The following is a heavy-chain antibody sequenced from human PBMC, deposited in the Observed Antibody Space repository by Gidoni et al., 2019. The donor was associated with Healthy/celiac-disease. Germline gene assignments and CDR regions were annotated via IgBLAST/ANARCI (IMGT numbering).Heavy chain of an antibody. D-gene: IGHD2-15*01. V-gene: IGHV3-7*01. Sequence: EVQLVESGGGLVQPGGSLRLSCAASGFTFSSDWMSWVRQAPGKGLEWVANIKQDGSEKYYVDSVKGRFTISRDNAKNSLYLQMNSLRAEDTAVYYCARGGHYCSGGSCYSGPFDYWGQGTLVTVSS. CDR2: IKQDGSEK. CDR1: GFTFSSDW. J-gene: IGHJ4*02. CDR3: ARGGHYCSGGSCYSGPFDY.